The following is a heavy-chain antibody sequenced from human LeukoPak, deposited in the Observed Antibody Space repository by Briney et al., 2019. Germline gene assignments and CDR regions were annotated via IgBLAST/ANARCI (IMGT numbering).Heavy chain of an antibody. V-gene: IGHV1-2*06. Sequence: GASLKVSCKASGYTFTGYYMHWVRQAPGQGLEWMGRINPNTGGTNYAQKFQGRVTMTRDTSISTAYMELSRLRSDHTAVFYCARDHLRGESTGGYHFDYWGQGTLVTVSS. CDR3: ARDHLRGESTGGYHFDY. J-gene: IGHJ4*02. CDR2: INPNTGGT. CDR1: GYTFTGYY. D-gene: IGHD3-16*02.